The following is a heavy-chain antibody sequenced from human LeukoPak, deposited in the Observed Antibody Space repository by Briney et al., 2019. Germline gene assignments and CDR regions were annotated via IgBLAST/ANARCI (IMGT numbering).Heavy chain of an antibody. V-gene: IGHV4-39*07. J-gene: IGHJ4*02. D-gene: IGHD5-18*01. CDR1: GGSISSSSYY. CDR3: ARDDLTAMVTDY. CDR2: IYYSGST. Sequence: SETLSLTCTVSGGSISSSSYYWGWIRQPPGKGLEWIGSIYYSGSTYYNPSLKSRVTISVDTSKNQFSLKLSSVTAADTAVYYCARDDLTAMVTDYWGQGTLVTVSS.